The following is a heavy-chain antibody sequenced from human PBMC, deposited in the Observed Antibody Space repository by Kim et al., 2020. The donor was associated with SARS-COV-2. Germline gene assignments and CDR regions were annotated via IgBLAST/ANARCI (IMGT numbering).Heavy chain of an antibody. V-gene: IGHV4-38-2*02. Sequence: SETLSLTCTVSGYSISSGYYWGWIRQPPGKGLEWIGSIYHSGTTYYNPSLKSRVTISVDTSKNQFSLRLSSVTAADTAVYYCARVLSDSSGPWFFDYWGQGTLVTVSS. CDR1: GYSISSGYY. CDR2: IYHSGTT. CDR3: ARVLSDSSGPWFFDY. D-gene: IGHD3-22*01. J-gene: IGHJ4*02.